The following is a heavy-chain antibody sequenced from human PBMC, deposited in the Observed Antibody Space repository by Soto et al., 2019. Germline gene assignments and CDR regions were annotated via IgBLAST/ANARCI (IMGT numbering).Heavy chain of an antibody. Sequence: ASVKVSCKASRYTFTSYDINWVRQATGQGLEWMGWMNPNSGNTGYAQKFQGRVTMTRNTSISTAYMELSSLRSEDTAVYYCARGRVVPAAIWYYYGMDVWGQGTTVTVSS. J-gene: IGHJ6*02. V-gene: IGHV1-8*01. D-gene: IGHD2-2*02. CDR1: RYTFTSYD. CDR3: ARGRVVPAAIWYYYGMDV. CDR2: MNPNSGNT.